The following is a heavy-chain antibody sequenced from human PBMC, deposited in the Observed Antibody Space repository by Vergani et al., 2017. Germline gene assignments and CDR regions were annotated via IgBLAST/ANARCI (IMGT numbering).Heavy chain of an antibody. CDR1: GGSISSGGYY. J-gene: IGHJ3*02. CDR3: ARDTLAAAGTDAFDI. CDR2: IYSSGST. V-gene: IGHV4-31*03. Sequence: QVQLQESGPGLVKPSQTLSLTCTVSGGSISSGGYYWSWIRQHPGKGLEWIGYIYSSGSTYYNPSLKSRVTISVDTSKNQFSLKLSSVTAADTAVYYCARDTLAAAGTDAFDIWGQGTMVTVSS. D-gene: IGHD6-13*01.